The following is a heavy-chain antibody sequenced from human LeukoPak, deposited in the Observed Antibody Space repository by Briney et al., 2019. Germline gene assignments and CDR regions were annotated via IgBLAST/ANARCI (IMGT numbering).Heavy chain of an antibody. CDR3: AELGITMIGGV. J-gene: IGHJ6*04. Sequence: GGSLRLSCAASGFTFSSYNMNWVRQAPGKGLEWVSSISSSGGYIYYADSVKGRFSISRDNAKNSLYLQMNSLRAEDTAVYYCAELGITMIGGVWGKGTTVTISS. CDR1: GFTFSSYN. V-gene: IGHV3-21*06. CDR2: ISSSGGYI. D-gene: IGHD3-10*02.